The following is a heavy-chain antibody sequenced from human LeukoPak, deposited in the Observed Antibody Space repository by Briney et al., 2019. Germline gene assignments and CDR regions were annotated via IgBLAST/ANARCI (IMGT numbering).Heavy chain of an antibody. CDR2: IYYSGST. J-gene: IGHJ3*02. CDR3: ARLRGLGPSDAFDI. Sequence: SETLSLTCTVSGGFITSSSYYWGWIRQPPGKGLEWIGSIYYSGSTYYNPSLKSRVTISVDTSKNQFSLKLSSVTAADTAVYYCARLRGLGPSDAFDIWGQGTMVTVSS. V-gene: IGHV4-39*01. D-gene: IGHD2-15*01. CDR1: GGFITSSSYY.